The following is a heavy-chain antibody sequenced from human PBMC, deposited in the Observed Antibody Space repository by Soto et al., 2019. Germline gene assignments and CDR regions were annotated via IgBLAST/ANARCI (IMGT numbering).Heavy chain of an antibody. CDR1: GASISSADYF. CDR3: ARQRTVYFARPGYWLDP. CDR2: IYYSGNI. Sequence: QVQLQESGPGLVKPSQTLSLTCTVSGASISSADYFWSWIRQPPGQGLEWIGYIYYSGNIFYNPSLESRVSISVDSSNNQFSLKLTSVTAADTAVYYCARQRTVYFARPGYWLDPWGQGTLVTVSS. D-gene: IGHD3-9*01. J-gene: IGHJ5*02. V-gene: IGHV4-30-4*01.